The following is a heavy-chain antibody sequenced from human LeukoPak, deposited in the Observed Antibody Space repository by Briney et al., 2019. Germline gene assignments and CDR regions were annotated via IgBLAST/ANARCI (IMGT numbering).Heavy chain of an antibody. CDR1: GYTLTEFS. J-gene: IGHJ4*02. D-gene: IGHD3-10*01. CDR3: ATFTLSPRLWFGELPSELDY. V-gene: IGHV1-24*01. Sequence: GASVKVSCKVSGYTLTEFSMHWVRQAPGKGLEWMGGFDPEDGETIYAQKFQGRVTMTEDTSTDTAYMELSSLRSEDTAVYYCATFTLSPRLWFGELPSELDYWGQGTLVTVSS. CDR2: FDPEDGET.